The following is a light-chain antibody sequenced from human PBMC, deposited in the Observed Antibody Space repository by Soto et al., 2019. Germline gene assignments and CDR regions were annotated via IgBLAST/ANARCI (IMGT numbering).Light chain of an antibody. J-gene: IGKJ1*01. CDR2: GAS. CDR1: QSVSGY. V-gene: IGKV3D-20*02. Sequence: IVMTQSPATLSVSPGERATLSCRASQSVSGYLAWYQQRPGQAPRLLIYGASSRATGIPDRFSGSGSGTDFTLTISRLEPEDFAVYYCQQRSNWPPTFGQGTKVDIK. CDR3: QQRSNWPPT.